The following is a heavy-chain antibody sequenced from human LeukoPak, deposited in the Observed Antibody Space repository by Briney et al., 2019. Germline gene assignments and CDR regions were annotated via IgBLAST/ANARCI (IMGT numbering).Heavy chain of an antibody. D-gene: IGHD6-13*01. CDR1: GGSISSGDYY. CDR3: AGEEGSSWYRTYYFDY. CDR2: IYYSGST. Sequence: SQTLSLTCTVSGGSISSGDYYWSWIRQPPGKGLEWIGYIYYSGSTYYNPSLKGRVTISVDTSKNQFSLKLSSVTAADTAVYYCAGEEGSSWYRTYYFDYWGQGTLVTVSS. V-gene: IGHV4-30-4*01. J-gene: IGHJ4*02.